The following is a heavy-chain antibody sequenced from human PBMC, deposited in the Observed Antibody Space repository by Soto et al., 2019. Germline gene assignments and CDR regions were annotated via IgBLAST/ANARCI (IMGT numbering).Heavy chain of an antibody. CDR1: GYFFTSYG. D-gene: IGHD3-3*01. CDR2: ISPYNGKT. CDR3: ARDFGSDLSAPGAVFDY. Sequence: AAVKVSCKASGYFFTSYGISWVRQAPGQGLEWMGWISPYNGKTKYAQNFQGRVTMTTDTSTYTAYMEVRSLRSDDPAVYYCARDFGSDLSAPGAVFDYWGQGTLVTVSS. V-gene: IGHV1-18*04. J-gene: IGHJ4*02.